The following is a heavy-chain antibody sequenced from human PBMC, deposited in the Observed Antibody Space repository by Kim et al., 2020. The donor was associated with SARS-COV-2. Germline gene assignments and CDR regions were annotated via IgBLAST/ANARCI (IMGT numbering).Heavy chain of an antibody. V-gene: IGHV3-23*01. J-gene: IGHJ4*02. CDR3: AKGLGSGSYYVVY. Sequence: YADAVKGRFTITRDKSKNSLYLQMNSLRAEDKAVYYCAKGLGSGSYYVVYWGPGTLVTVSS. D-gene: IGHD3-10*01.